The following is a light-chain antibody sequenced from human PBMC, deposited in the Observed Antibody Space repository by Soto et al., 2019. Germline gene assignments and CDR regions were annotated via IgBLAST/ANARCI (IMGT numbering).Light chain of an antibody. J-gene: IGLJ2*01. Sequence: QSVLTQPASVSGSPGQSITISCTGTSSDVGGYNYVSWYQQHPGKAPKLMIYEVSNRTSGVSNRFSGSKSGNTASLTISGLQAEDEADYYCSSYTSSSPLVFGGGTQLNVL. CDR1: SSDVGGYNY. CDR2: EVS. V-gene: IGLV2-14*01. CDR3: SSYTSSSPLV.